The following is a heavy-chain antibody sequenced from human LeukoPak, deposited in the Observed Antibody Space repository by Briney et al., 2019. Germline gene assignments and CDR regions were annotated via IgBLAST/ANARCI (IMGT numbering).Heavy chain of an antibody. J-gene: IGHJ4*02. CDR1: GFTFSTYG. Sequence: PGGSLRLSCAASGFTFSTYGMHWVRQAPGKGLDWVALIWFDGSNEAYADSVKGRFTISRDSSNNTLYLQMNRLRAEDTAVYYCAKPTYCGGDCYPYFDYWGQGTLVTVSS. D-gene: IGHD2-21*02. CDR2: IWFDGSNE. V-gene: IGHV3-33*06. CDR3: AKPTYCGGDCYPYFDY.